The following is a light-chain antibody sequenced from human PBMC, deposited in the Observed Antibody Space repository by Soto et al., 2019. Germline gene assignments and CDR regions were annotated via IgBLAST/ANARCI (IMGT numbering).Light chain of an antibody. CDR3: QQLKSNLIT. Sequence: EIQLTQSPSFLSASVGDRVTITCRASQGINSYLAWYQQKPGKAPKLLIYAASTLHSGVPSRFSGSGSGTEFTLTISSLQPEDFATYYCQQLKSNLITFGQGTRLEI. CDR2: AAS. J-gene: IGKJ5*01. V-gene: IGKV1-9*01. CDR1: QGINSY.